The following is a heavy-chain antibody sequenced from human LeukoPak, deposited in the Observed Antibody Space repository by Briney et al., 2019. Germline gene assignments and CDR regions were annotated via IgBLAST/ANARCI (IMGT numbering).Heavy chain of an antibody. V-gene: IGHV4-59*01. CDR3: ARAPPYYGEGYYYGMDV. Sequence: PSENLSLTCTVAGGSISSYYWSWLRQPPGKGLEWIGYIYYSGSTNYNPSLKSRVTISVDTSKNQFSLKLSSVTAADTAVYYCARAPPYYGEGYYYGMDVWGKGTTVTVSS. CDR2: IYYSGST. J-gene: IGHJ6*04. D-gene: IGHD4-17*01. CDR1: GGSISSYY.